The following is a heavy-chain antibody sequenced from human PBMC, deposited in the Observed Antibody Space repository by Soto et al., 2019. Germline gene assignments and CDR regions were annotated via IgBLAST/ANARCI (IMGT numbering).Heavy chain of an antibody. CDR1: EFTFKNYA. V-gene: IGHV3-23*01. J-gene: IGHJ4*02. D-gene: IGHD3-22*01. Sequence: VQLLESGGGLVHPGGSLRLSCAASEFTFKNYARTWVRQAPGKGLEWVSLITGSDGRTYYADSVKGRFTISRDNSKNTLFLQMDSLRPEDTALYYCAKATYDTTFYTSSLDNWGQGTLVTVSS. CDR2: ITGSDGRT. CDR3: AKATYDTTFYTSSLDN.